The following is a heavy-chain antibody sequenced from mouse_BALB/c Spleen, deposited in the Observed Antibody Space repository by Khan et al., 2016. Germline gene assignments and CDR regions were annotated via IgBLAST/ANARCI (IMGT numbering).Heavy chain of an antibody. CDR1: GFTFSDYY. CDR3: ERDLNWYFDV. V-gene: IGHV5-4*02. J-gene: IGHJ1*01. CDR2: ISDGGSYT. Sequence: EVQLVESGGGLVKPGGSLKLSCAASGFTFSDYYMYWVRQTPEKRLEWVATISDGGSYTYYPDSVKGRFTISRDNAKNNLYLQMSSLKSEDTAMYYCERDLNWYFDVWGAGTTVTVSS.